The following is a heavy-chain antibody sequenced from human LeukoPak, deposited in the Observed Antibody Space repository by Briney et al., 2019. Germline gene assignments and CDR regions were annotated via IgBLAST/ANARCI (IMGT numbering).Heavy chain of an antibody. CDR1: GYTFTSYG. CDR2: ISAYNGNT. V-gene: IGHV1-18*01. J-gene: IGHJ3*02. D-gene: IGHD3-3*01. Sequence: ASVKVSCKASGYTFTSYGISWVRQAPGQGLEWMGWISAYNGNTNYAQKLQGRVTMTTDTSMSTAYMELRSLRSDDTAVYYCARDRTIFGVVITDDAFDIWGQGTMVTVSS. CDR3: ARDRTIFGVVITDDAFDI.